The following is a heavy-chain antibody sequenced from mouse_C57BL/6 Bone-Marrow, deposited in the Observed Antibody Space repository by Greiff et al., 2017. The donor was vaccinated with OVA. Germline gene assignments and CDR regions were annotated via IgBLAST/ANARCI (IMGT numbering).Heavy chain of an antibody. V-gene: IGHV1-19*01. CDR1: GYTFTDYY. Sequence: EVQLQQSGPVLVKPGASVKMSCKASGYTFTDYYMNWVKQSHGKSLEWIGVINPYNGGTSYNQKFKGKATLTVDKSSSTAYMELNSLTSEDSAVYYCARSGAQATNYFDYWGQGTTLTVSA. CDR2: INPYNGGT. J-gene: IGHJ2*01. CDR3: ARSGAQATNYFDY. D-gene: IGHD3-2*02.